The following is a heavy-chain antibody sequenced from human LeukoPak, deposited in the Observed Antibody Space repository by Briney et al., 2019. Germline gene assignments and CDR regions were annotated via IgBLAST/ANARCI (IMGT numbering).Heavy chain of an antibody. V-gene: IGHV1-69*05. D-gene: IGHD5-12*01. J-gene: IGHJ4*02. Sequence: SVKDSCKASGGTFSSYAISWGRQAPGQGLEWVGGIIPIFGTANYAQKFQGRVTITTEESTSTAYMELSSLRSEDTAVYYCAREDSGYGHDYWGQGTLVTVSS. CDR1: GGTFSSYA. CDR3: AREDSGYGHDY. CDR2: IIPIFGTA.